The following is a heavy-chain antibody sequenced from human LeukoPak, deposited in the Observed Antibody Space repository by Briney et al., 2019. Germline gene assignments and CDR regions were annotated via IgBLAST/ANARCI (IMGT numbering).Heavy chain of an antibody. CDR1: GFTFSSYW. V-gene: IGHV3-7*01. Sequence: GGSLRLSCAPSGFTFSSYWMSWVRQAPGKGLEWVANIKQDGSEKYYVDSAKGRFTISRDNAKNSLYLQMNSLRAEDTAVYYCECNSGLFDYWGQGTLVTVSS. D-gene: IGHD4-23*01. CDR3: ECNSGLFDY. J-gene: IGHJ4*02. CDR2: IKQDGSEK.